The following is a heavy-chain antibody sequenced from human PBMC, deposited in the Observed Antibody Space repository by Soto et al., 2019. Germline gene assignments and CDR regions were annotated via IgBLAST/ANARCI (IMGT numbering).Heavy chain of an antibody. CDR1: GFTFNTYA. Sequence: GGSLRLPCTASGFTFNTYAMTWVRQAPGKGLEWVSLISESGDGTYYADSVKGRFTISRDNSQRTLNLQMNSLRAEDTAVYYCAKNGDFWSWGMDVWGQGTTVTVSS. J-gene: IGHJ6*02. D-gene: IGHD3-3*01. CDR2: ISESGDGT. CDR3: AKNGDFWSWGMDV. V-gene: IGHV3-23*01.